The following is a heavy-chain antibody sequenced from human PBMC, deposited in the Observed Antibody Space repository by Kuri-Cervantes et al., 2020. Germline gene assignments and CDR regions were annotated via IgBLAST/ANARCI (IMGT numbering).Heavy chain of an antibody. Sequence: SETLSLTCTVSGGSISSGDYYWSWIRQPPGKGLEWIGYIYYSGSTYYNSSLKSRVTISVDTSKNQFSLKLSSVTAADTAVYYCARVGYSSGNYYFDYWGQGTLVTVSS. CDR1: GGSISSGDYY. J-gene: IGHJ4*02. CDR3: ARVGYSSGNYYFDY. D-gene: IGHD6-19*01. CDR2: IYYSGST. V-gene: IGHV4-30-4*08.